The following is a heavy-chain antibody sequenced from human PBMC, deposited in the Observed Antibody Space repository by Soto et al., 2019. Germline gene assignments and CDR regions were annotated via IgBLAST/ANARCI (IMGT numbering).Heavy chain of an antibody. Sequence: EVQLLESGGGLVQPGGSLRLSCAASGFTFRNYAMNWVRQAPGKGLEWVSAISGRGTSTYYADSVRGRFTISRDKSKNTLYLQMNSLRAEDTAVYYCAKTTYGDNYDGGLGGYWGQGTLVTVSS. CDR3: AKTTYGDNYDGGLGGY. D-gene: IGHD3-16*01. CDR2: ISGRGTST. CDR1: GFTFRNYA. J-gene: IGHJ4*02. V-gene: IGHV3-23*01.